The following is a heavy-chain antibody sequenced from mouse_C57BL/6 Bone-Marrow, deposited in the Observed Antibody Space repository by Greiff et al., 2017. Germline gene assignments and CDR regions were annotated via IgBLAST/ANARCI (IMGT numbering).Heavy chain of an antibody. V-gene: IGHV1-64*01. CDR3: ARSGMVTTKGWYFDV. CDR1: GYTFTSYW. J-gene: IGHJ1*03. CDR2: IHPNSGST. D-gene: IGHD2-1*01. Sequence: VQLQQPGAELVKPGASVTLSCKASGYTFTSYWMHWVKQRPGQGLEWIGMIHPNSGSTNYNEKFKSKATLTVDKSSSTAYMQLSSLTSEDSAVYYCARSGMVTTKGWYFDVWGTGTTVTVSS.